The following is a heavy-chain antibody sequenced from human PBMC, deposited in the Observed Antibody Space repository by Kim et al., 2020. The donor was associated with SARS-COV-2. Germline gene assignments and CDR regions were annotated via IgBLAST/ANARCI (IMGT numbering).Heavy chain of an antibody. J-gene: IGHJ4*02. CDR2: IDNIYGST. Sequence: GGSLRLSCSVSRFIFSDYSMSWILQAPEKGLEWIAHIDNIYGSTNYADSVKGRFTISRDNAKNSLYLEMNSLTPDDTALYYCARDPQRKDAYNHDYWGQGTLVTVSS. CDR1: RFIFSDYS. V-gene: IGHV3-11*05. D-gene: IGHD1-1*01. CDR3: ARDPQRKDAYNHDY.